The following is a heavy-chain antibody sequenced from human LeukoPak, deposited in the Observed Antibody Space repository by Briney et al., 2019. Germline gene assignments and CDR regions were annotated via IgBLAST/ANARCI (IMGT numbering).Heavy chain of an antibody. CDR3: ARYYYDSSGYNSFDY. J-gene: IGHJ4*02. CDR1: GGSISSGTYY. CDR2: IYYSGGS. D-gene: IGHD3-22*01. V-gene: IGHV4-30-4*08. Sequence: SETLSLTCTVSGGSISSGTYYWSWIRQLPGKGLEWIGYIYYSGGSYYNPSLKSRVTISVDTSKNQFSLKLSSVTAADTAVYYCARYYYDSSGYNSFDYWGQGTLVTVSS.